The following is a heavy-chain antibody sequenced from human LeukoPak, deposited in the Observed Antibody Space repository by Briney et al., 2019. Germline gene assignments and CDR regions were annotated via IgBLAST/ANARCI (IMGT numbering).Heavy chain of an antibody. D-gene: IGHD3-3*01. J-gene: IGHJ4*02. CDR2: INHSGST. V-gene: IGHV4-34*01. CDR1: GGSFSGYY. Sequence: SETLSLTCAVYGGSFSGYYWSWIRQPPGKGLEWIGEINHSGSTNYNPSLKSRVTISVDTSKNQFSLKLSSVTAADTAVYYCARERGWSGYPEVYYFDYWGQGTLVTVSS. CDR3: ARERGWSGYPEVYYFDY.